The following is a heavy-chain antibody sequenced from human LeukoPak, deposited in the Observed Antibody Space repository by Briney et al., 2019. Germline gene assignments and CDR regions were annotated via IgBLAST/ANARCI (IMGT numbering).Heavy chain of an antibody. Sequence: SETLSLTCTVSGGSISSHYWSWIRQPPGKGLEWIGYIYYSGSTNYNPSLKSRVTISVDTSKNQFSLKLSSVTAADTAVYYCARVSVSGVNDYWGQGTLVTVSS. CDR1: GGSISSHY. CDR3: ARVSVSGVNDY. J-gene: IGHJ4*02. D-gene: IGHD2-8*01. CDR2: IYYSGST. V-gene: IGHV4-59*11.